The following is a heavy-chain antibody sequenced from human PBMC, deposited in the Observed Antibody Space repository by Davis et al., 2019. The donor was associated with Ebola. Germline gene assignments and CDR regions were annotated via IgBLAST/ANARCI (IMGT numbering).Heavy chain of an antibody. CDR1: GGSISSHY. D-gene: IGHD3-3*01. V-gene: IGHV4-59*11. CDR3: ARGGYDFWSGYYSPLDY. Sequence: PSETLSLTCTVSGGSISSHYWSWIRQPPGKGLEWIGYIYYSGSTNYNPSLKSRVTISVDTSKNQFSLKLSSVTAADTAVYYCARGGYDFWSGYYSPLDYWGQGTLVTVSS. CDR2: IYYSGST. J-gene: IGHJ4*02.